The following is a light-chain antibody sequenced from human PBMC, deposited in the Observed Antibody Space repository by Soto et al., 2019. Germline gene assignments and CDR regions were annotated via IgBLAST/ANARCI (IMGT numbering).Light chain of an antibody. J-gene: IGKJ5*01. CDR1: QNIINY. CDR3: QQSYNAPIT. Sequence: DIQMTQSPSSLSASVGDRVPITCRASQNIINYLNWYQQKPGKAPQLLIYVASRLESGVPSRFSGSGSVADFPLTISSLQPEDFATYYCQQSYNAPITFGQGTRLDI. CDR2: VAS. V-gene: IGKV1-39*01.